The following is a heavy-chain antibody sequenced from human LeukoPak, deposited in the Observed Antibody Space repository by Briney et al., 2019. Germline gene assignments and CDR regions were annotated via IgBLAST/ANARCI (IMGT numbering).Heavy chain of an antibody. J-gene: IGHJ4*02. CDR3: ARYYYASGSSPSQYFDY. Sequence: PSQTLSVTCTVSGGSISSGAYYWSWIRQHPGKGLEWIGYIYYRGSTYYNPSLKSRVTISVDTSKSQFSLKLSSVTAADTAVYYCARYYYASGSSPSQYFDYWGQGTLVTVSS. D-gene: IGHD3-10*01. CDR1: GGSISSGAYY. CDR2: IYYRGST. V-gene: IGHV4-31*03.